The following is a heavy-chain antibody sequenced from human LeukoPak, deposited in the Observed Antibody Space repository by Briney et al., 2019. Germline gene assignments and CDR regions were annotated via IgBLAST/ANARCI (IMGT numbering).Heavy chain of an antibody. CDR1: GDSVSSNSVA. CDR2: TYYRSKWYN. CDR3: ARWGGIILTGYYDY. J-gene: IGHJ4*02. V-gene: IGHV6-1*01. Sequence: SQTLSLTCAISGDSVSSNSVAWNWIRQSPSRGLEWLGRTYYRSKWYNDYAVSVKSRITINPDTSKNQFSLKLSSVTAADTAVYYCARWGGIILTGYYDYWGQGTLVTVSS. D-gene: IGHD3-9*01.